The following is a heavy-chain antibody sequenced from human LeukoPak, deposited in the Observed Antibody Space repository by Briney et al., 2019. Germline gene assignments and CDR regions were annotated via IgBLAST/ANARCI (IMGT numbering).Heavy chain of an antibody. V-gene: IGHV3-49*04. CDR1: GFTFGDYA. CDR3: ARSRDGYNFAFDY. CDR2: MRSGETP. J-gene: IGHJ4*02. D-gene: IGHD5-24*01. Sequence: PGGSLRLSCTTSGFTFGDYALSWVRQAPGKRLEWVGFMRSGETPQYAASVSGRFIISRDDSNRVAHLQMSSLKTEGTALYYCARSRDGYNFAFDYWGRGTLVTVSS.